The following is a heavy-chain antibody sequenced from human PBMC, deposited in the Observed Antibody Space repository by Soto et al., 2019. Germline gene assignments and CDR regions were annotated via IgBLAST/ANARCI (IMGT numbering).Heavy chain of an antibody. CDR3: ARETTLQEYYYYGMDV. D-gene: IGHD4-17*01. CDR2: IIPIFGTA. J-gene: IGHJ6*02. Sequence: SVKVSCKASGGTFSSYAISWVRQAPGQGLEWMGGIIPIFGTANYAQKFQGRVTITADESTSTAYMELSSLRSEDTAVYYCARETTLQEYYYYGMDVCGQGTTVTVSS. V-gene: IGHV1-69*13. CDR1: GGTFSSYA.